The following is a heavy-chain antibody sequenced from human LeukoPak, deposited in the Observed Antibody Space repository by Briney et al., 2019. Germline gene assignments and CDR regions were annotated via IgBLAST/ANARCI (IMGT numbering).Heavy chain of an antibody. Sequence: SETLSLTCTVSGGSVSSGSYYWSWIRQPPGKGLEWIGYIYYSGSTNYNPSLKSRVTISVDTSKNQFSLKLSSVTAADTAVYYCARDYGPELPLYDWGQRTLVTVSS. CDR1: GGSVSSGSYY. CDR2: IYYSGST. J-gene: IGHJ1*01. CDR3: ARDYGPELPLYD. V-gene: IGHV4-61*01. D-gene: IGHD4-23*01.